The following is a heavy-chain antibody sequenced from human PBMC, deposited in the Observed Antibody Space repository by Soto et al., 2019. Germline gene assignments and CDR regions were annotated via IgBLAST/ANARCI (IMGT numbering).Heavy chain of an antibody. CDR1: GFTFSAYT. J-gene: IGHJ4*02. CDR2: ISSDSAYI. CDR3: ARNQSDYHERASSDY. V-gene: IGHV3-21*01. D-gene: IGHD3-22*01. Sequence: EVPLVESGGALVKTGGSLRLSWSASGFTFSAYTMIWVRLAPGKGLELLASISSDSAYIYYTGSVRSRFTISRDNAKNSMYQQMNNLRAEDTALNYSARNQSDYHERASSDYWGPGTLPTIAS.